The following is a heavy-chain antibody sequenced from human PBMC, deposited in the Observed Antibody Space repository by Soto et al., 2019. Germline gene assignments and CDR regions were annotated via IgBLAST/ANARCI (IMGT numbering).Heavy chain of an antibody. D-gene: IGHD3-10*01. V-gene: IGHV3-33*01. CDR2: IWYDGSNK. Sequence: QVQLVESGGGVVQPGRSLRLSCAASGFTFSSYGMHWVRQAPGKGLEWVAVIWYDGSNKYYADSVKGRFTISRDNSKNTLYLQMNSLRAEDTAVHYCARDLDRFGELLSHYFDYWGQGTLVTVSS. J-gene: IGHJ4*02. CDR1: GFTFSSYG. CDR3: ARDLDRFGELLSHYFDY.